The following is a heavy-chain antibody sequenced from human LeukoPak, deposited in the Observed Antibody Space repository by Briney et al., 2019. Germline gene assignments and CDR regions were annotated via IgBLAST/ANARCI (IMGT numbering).Heavy chain of an antibody. V-gene: IGHV4-59*08. CDR3: ARRARLVSDTIGFFDC. J-gene: IGHJ4*02. D-gene: IGHD2-8*01. CDR1: GGSISGYY. CDR2: IYSSGST. Sequence: SETLSLTCTVSGGSISGYYWSWIRQPPGKGLEWIGYIYSSGSTNYNSSLKSRVTISVDTSKNQFSLKLTSVTAADTAVYHCARRARLVSDTIGFFDCWGQGTLVTVSS.